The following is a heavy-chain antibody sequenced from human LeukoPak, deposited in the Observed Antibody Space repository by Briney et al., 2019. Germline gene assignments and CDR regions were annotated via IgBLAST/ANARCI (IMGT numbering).Heavy chain of an antibody. CDR3: ARDGYGDYNLDY. CDR2: IIPIFGTA. Sequence: GASVKVSCKASGGTFSSYAISWVRQAPGQGLEWMGGIIPIFGTANYAQKFQGRVTITADESTSTAYMELGSLRSEDTAVYYCARDGYGDYNLDYWGQGTLVTVSS. V-gene: IGHV1-69*13. D-gene: IGHD4-17*01. J-gene: IGHJ4*02. CDR1: GGTFSSYA.